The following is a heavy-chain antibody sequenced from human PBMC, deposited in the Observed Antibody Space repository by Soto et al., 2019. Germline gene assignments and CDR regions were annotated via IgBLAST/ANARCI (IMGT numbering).Heavy chain of an antibody. J-gene: IGHJ5*02. V-gene: IGHV5-51*01. D-gene: IGHD1-20*01. Sequence: ESLKISCKASGYSFNRYWIGWVRQMPGKGLEWMGIVHPGNSDIRYSPSFQGQVTVAVDRSISTAYLQWSSLKASDTAMYYCAALTGATFPWGQGTLVSVSS. CDR3: AALTGATFP. CDR1: GYSFNRYW. CDR2: VHPGNSDI.